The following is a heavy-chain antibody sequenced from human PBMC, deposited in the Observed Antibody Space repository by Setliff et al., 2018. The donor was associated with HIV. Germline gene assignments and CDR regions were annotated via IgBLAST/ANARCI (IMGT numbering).Heavy chain of an antibody. CDR1: GVSISDHC. V-gene: IGHV4-4*09. D-gene: IGHD3-3*01. CDR2: IFSSGST. CDR3: ARMPQYYAFWSGYYKSDFDI. Sequence: PSETLSLTCFVSGVSISDHCWNWIRQSPGRGLEWIGFIFSSGSTQYNPSLQSRVTMSIDTSKNHFSLKLTSVTAADTAVYYCARMPQYYAFWSGYYKSDFDIWGQGTMVTVSS. J-gene: IGHJ3*02.